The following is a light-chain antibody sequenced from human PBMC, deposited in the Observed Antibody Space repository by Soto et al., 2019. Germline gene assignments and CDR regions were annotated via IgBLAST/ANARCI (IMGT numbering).Light chain of an antibody. CDR2: KTS. CDR1: QTITNW. V-gene: IGKV1-5*03. CDR3: QQYNTYPWT. J-gene: IGKJ1*01. Sequence: DVQMTQSPSTLSASVGDRVTITCRASQTITNWLAWYQQRPGKAPTFLIYKTSTLETGVPSRFSGSGSGTEFTLTISSLQPEDFAIYYCQQYNTYPWTFGQGTRVES.